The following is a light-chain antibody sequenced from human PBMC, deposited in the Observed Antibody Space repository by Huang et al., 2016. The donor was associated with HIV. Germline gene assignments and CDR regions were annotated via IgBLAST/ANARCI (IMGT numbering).Light chain of an antibody. CDR3: QQYGSSPLT. J-gene: IGKJ4*01. CDR1: QSVSSNF. Sequence: EIVLTQSPGTLSLSPGERVTISCRASQSVSSNFLAWYQQNPGQAPSFLIYGSSTRATGVPDRFSGSGSGTDFTLTISRLEPEDFAVYYCQQYGSSPLTFGGGTKVEIK. V-gene: IGKV3-20*01. CDR2: GSS.